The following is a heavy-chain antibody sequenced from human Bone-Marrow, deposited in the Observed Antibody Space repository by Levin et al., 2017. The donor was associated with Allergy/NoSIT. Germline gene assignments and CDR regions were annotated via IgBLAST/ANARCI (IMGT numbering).Heavy chain of an antibody. V-gene: IGHV4-4*02. J-gene: IGHJ4*02. Sequence: PSQTLSLTCTVSGGSISSSTWWSWGRQSPGKGLEWIGEIYHGGRTNYNPSLKSRVSMSVDKSKSQFSLKLSSVTAADTAVYYCARDPLDYGTNSGNYWGQGTLVTVSS. D-gene: IGHD4-17*01. CDR1: GGSISSSTW. CDR3: ARDPLDYGTNSGNY. CDR2: IYHGGRT.